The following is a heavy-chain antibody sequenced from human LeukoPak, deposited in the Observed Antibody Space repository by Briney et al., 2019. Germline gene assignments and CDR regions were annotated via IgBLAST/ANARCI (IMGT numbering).Heavy chain of an antibody. Sequence: GGSLRLSCAASGFTFSSYRMNWVRQAPGKGLEWVSYISSSSSTIYYADSVKGRFTISRDNAKTSLYLQMNSLRVEDTAVYYCARDGDEYSYGYGDAFDIWGQGTMVTVSS. CDR3: ARDGDEYSYGYGDAFDI. D-gene: IGHD5-18*01. V-gene: IGHV3-48*01. CDR1: GFTFSSYR. J-gene: IGHJ3*02. CDR2: ISSSSSTI.